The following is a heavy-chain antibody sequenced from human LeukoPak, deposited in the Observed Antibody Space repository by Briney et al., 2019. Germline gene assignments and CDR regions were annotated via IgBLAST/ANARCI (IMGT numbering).Heavy chain of an antibody. CDR3: AKVSSSWSFDP. CDR1: GASISSYY. V-gene: IGHV4-59*01. D-gene: IGHD6-13*01. CDR2: TYYTGVT. J-gene: IGHJ5*02. Sequence: SETLSRTCTVSGASISSYYWSWIPQPPGKGLDWIGYTYYTGVTNYNPSLTSRVTISVDTSKNQFSLRLTSVTAADTAVYFCAKVSSSWSFDPWGQGTLVTVSS.